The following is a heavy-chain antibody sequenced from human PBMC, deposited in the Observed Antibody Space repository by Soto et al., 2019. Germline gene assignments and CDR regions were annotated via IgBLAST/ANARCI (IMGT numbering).Heavy chain of an antibody. V-gene: IGHV6-1*01. D-gene: IGHD1-7*01. CDR3: AREAGNSGSYYYYGMDV. J-gene: IGHJ6*02. CDR1: GDSVSSNSAA. CDR2: TYYRSKWYN. Sequence: PSQTLSLTCAISGDSVSSNSAAWNWIRQSPSRGLEWLGGTYYRSKWYNDYAVSVKSRITINPDTSKNSLYLQMNSLRAEDTAVYYCAREAGNSGSYYYYGMDVWGQGTTVTVSS.